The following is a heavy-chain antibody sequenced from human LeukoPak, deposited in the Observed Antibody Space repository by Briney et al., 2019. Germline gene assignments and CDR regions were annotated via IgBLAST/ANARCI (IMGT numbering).Heavy chain of an antibody. Sequence: GGSLRLSCAVSGFTVSNNYMSWVRQAPGKGLEWVSIIYSGGNTYYADSVKGRFTISRDNSKNTLYLQMNSLRAEDTAVYYCARDLVVAAPGDYYYYGMDVWGQGTTVTVSS. V-gene: IGHV3-66*01. CDR1: GFTVSNNY. CDR2: IYSGGNT. J-gene: IGHJ6*02. CDR3: ARDLVVAAPGDYYYYGMDV. D-gene: IGHD2-15*01.